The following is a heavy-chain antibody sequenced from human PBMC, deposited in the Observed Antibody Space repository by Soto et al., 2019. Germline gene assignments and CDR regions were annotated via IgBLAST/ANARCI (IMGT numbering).Heavy chain of an antibody. Sequence: SVKVSCKASGCTFSSYAISWVRQAPGQGLEWMGGIIPIFGTANYAQKFQGRVTITADESTSTAYMELSSLRSEDTAVYYCARDSDSSGYDAFDIWGQGTMVTVSS. CDR2: IIPIFGTA. CDR3: ARDSDSSGYDAFDI. CDR1: GCTFSSYA. V-gene: IGHV1-69*13. J-gene: IGHJ3*02. D-gene: IGHD3-22*01.